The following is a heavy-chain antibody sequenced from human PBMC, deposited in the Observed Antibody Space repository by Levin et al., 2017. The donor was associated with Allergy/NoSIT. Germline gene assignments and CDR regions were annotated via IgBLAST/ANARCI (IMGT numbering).Heavy chain of an antibody. CDR2: ISGSVFSGSGGSP. J-gene: IGHJ4*02. Sequence: GGSLRLSCAASGFTFSNSAMSWVRQAPGKGLQWVSAISGSVFSGSGGSPYYADSVKGRFTISRDNSKNTVYLQLNSLRAEDTAVYYCAKGRYSSNWYLDYWGPGTLVTGSS. V-gene: IGHV3-23*01. CDR3: AKGRYSSNWYLDY. CDR1: GFTFSNSA. D-gene: IGHD6-13*01.